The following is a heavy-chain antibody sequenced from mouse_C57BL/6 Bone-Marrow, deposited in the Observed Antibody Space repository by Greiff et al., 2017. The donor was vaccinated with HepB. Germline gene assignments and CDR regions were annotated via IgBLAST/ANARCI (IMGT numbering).Heavy chain of an antibody. CDR3: ARFDDGYPYAMDY. J-gene: IGHJ4*01. V-gene: IGHV5-17*01. Sequence: EVKLQESGGGLVKPGGSLKLSCAASGFTFSDYGMHWVRQAPEKGLEWVAYISSGSSTIYYADTVKGRFTISRDNAKNTLFLQITSLRSEDTAMYYCARFDDGYPYAMDYWGQGTSVTVSS. D-gene: IGHD2-3*01. CDR2: ISSGSSTI. CDR1: GFTFSDYG.